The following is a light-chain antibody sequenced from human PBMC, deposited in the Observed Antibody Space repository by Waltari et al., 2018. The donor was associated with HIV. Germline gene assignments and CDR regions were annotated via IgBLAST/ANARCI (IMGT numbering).Light chain of an antibody. CDR3: QQYNTYSIT. CDR2: KAS. Sequence: DIQMTQSPSTLFASVGDRVTITCRASESIRSWLAWFQHKPGKAPRLLIYKASNLESGVPSRFSGSGSGTEFSLTISSLQPEDFATYYCQQYNTYSITFGQGTRLEI. CDR1: ESIRSW. V-gene: IGKV1-5*03. J-gene: IGKJ5*01.